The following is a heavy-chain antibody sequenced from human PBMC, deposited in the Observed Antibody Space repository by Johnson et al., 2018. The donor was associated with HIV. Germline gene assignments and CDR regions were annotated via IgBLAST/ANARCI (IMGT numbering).Heavy chain of an antibody. CDR1: GFTFSSYG. J-gene: IGHJ3*02. CDR2: IRYDGSNK. CDR3: ARGTIIMFRGVIGFDI. D-gene: IGHD3-10*01. Sequence: QVQLVESGGGVVQPGGSLRLSCAASGFTFSSYGMHWVRQAPGKGLEWVAFIRYDGSNKYYADSVKGRFTISRDNSKNTLYLQMNSLRAEDTALYYCARGTIIMFRGVIGFDIWGQGTMVTVSS. V-gene: IGHV3-30*02.